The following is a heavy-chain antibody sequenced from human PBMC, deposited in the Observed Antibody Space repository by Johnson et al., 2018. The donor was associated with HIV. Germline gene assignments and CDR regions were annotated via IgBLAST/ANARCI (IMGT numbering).Heavy chain of an antibody. J-gene: IGHJ3*02. CDR2: IYSGGST. CDR3: AKSTQANILRESGPYGAFDI. D-gene: IGHD3-10*01. Sequence: QVQLVESGGGVVQPGRSLRLSCAASGFTFSSYAMHWVRQAPGKGLEWVSVIYSGGSTYYADSVKGRFTISRDNSKNTLYVQMNSLRAEDTAVYYGAKSTQANILRESGPYGAFDIWGQGTMVTVSS. V-gene: IGHV3-NL1*01. CDR1: GFTFSSYA.